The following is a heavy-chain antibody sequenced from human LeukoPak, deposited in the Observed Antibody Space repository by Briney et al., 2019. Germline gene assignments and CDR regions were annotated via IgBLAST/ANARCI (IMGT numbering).Heavy chain of an antibody. D-gene: IGHD6-13*01. CDR3: ARHTWDSRLTWFDP. Sequence: SETLSLTCTRSGGSISSSRYYLVWIRQPPGKGLEWIGSIYYSGSTYYNPSLKSRVTISVDTSKNEFSLKLSSVTAADTAVYYRARHTWDSRLTWFDPWGQGTLVTVSS. CDR1: GGSISSSRYY. CDR2: IYYSGST. V-gene: IGHV4-39*01. J-gene: IGHJ5*02.